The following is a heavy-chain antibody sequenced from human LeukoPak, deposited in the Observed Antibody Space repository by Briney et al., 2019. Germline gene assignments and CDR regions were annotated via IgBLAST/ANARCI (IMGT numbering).Heavy chain of an antibody. CDR3: ARHIPYYYYYYMDV. CDR2: IYYSGST. V-gene: IGHV4-39*01. CDR1: GGSISSYY. Sequence: SETLSLTCTVSGGSISSYYWGWIRQPPGKGLEWIGSIYYSGSTYYNPSLKSRVTISVDTSKNQFSLKLSSVTAADTAVYYCARHIPYYYYYYMDVWGKGTTVTVSS. J-gene: IGHJ6*03.